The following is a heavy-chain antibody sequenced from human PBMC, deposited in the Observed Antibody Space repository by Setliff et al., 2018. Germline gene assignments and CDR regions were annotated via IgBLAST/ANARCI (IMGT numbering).Heavy chain of an antibody. CDR3: ARDLPLYYYDSSGQRGRAFDI. V-gene: IGHV1-8*01. Sequence: GASVKVSCKASGYTFTSYDINWVRQATGQGLEWMGWMNPNSGNTGYAQKFQGRVTMTRNTSISTAYMELSSLRSEDTAVYYCARDLPLYYYDSSGQRGRAFDIWGQGTMVTVSS. D-gene: IGHD3-22*01. CDR1: GYTFTSYD. J-gene: IGHJ3*02. CDR2: MNPNSGNT.